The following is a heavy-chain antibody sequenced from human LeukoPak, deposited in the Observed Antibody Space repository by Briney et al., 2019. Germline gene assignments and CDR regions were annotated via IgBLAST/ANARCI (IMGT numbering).Heavy chain of an antibody. CDR2: MNGDGSST. Sequence: PGGSLRLSCAASGFTFRSFWMHWVRQDPGKGLVWVSFMNGDGSSTNYADSVKGRFTISRDNAKNTLSLQMNSLRAEDTAVYYCARGSGFGVWGQGTLVTVSS. CDR3: ARGSGFGV. V-gene: IGHV3-74*01. CDR1: GFTFRSFW. J-gene: IGHJ4*02. D-gene: IGHD3-9*01.